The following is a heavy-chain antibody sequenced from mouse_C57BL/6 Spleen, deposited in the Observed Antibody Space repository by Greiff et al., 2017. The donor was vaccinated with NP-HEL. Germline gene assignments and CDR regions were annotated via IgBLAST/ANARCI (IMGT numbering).Heavy chain of an antibody. CDR1: GYPITSGYG. CDR2: ISYSGST. Sequence: EVQLQQSGPGLVKPSQSLSLTCTVTGYPITSGYGWNWIRQFPGNKLEWMGYISYSGSTNYNPSLKSRISITRDTSKNQFFLQLNSVTTEDTATYYCARTARIKYWGQGTTLTVSS. CDR3: ARTARIKY. V-gene: IGHV3-2*02. D-gene: IGHD1-2*01. J-gene: IGHJ2*01.